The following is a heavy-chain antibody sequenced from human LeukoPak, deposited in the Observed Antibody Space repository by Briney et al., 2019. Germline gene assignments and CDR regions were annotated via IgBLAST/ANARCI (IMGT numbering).Heavy chain of an antibody. CDR1: GYTFTSYG. D-gene: IGHD6-6*01. CDR2: MNPNSGNT. J-gene: IGHJ4*02. V-gene: IGHV1-8*03. Sequence: ASVKVSCKASGYTFTSYGISWVRQAPGQGLEWMGWMNPNSGNTGYAQKFQGRVTITRNTSISTAYMELSSLRSEDTAVYYCARSNWHSSSREGFDYWGQGTLVTVSS. CDR3: ARSNWHSSSREGFDY.